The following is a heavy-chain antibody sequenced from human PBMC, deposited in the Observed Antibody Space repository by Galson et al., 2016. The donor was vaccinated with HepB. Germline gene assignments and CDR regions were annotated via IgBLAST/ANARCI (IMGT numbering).Heavy chain of an antibody. CDR1: GFTFSNYA. CDR3: ARVGVSHYYTGSDY. J-gene: IGHJ4*02. CDR2: TSQDENNK. V-gene: IGHV3-30*04. Sequence: SLRLSCAASGFTFSNYAMHWVRQAPGKGLEWVAVTSQDENNKYYADSVKGQFTISRDNSKNPLYLQMNSLRAEDTAVYYCARVGVSHYYTGSDYWGQGTLVTVSS. D-gene: IGHD2-8*02.